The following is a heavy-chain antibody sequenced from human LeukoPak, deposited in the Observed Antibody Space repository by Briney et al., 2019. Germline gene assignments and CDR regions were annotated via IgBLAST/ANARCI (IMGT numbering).Heavy chain of an antibody. CDR1: GGTFSSYA. V-gene: IGHV1-69*06. D-gene: IGHD3-22*01. CDR3: ALHDSSVDY. CDR2: IIPIFGTA. J-gene: IGHJ4*02. Sequence: SVKVSCKASGGTFSSYAISWVRQAPGQGLEWMGGIIPIFGTANYAQKFQGRVTITADKSTSTVYMELSSLRSEDTAMYYCALHDSSVDYWGQGTLVTVSS.